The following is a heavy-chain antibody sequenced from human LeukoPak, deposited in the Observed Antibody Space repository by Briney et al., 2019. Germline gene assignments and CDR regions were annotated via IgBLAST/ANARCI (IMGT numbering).Heavy chain of an antibody. CDR1: GFFFSTYW. CDR3: AKSRRTTVATSQIDY. CDR2: ISYDGSNK. D-gene: IGHD4-17*01. Sequence: LTGGSLRLSCTTSGFFFSTYWMNWVRQAPGKGLEWVALISYDGSNKYYADSVKGRFTISRDNSKDTLYLQMNSLRGEDTAVYYCAKSRRTTVATSQIDYWGQGTLVTVSS. V-gene: IGHV3-30*18. J-gene: IGHJ4*02.